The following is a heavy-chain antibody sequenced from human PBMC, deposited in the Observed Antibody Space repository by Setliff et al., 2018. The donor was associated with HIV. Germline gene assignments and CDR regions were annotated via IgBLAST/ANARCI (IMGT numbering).Heavy chain of an antibody. CDR1: GGSFSGYD. CDR2: IYYSGST. CDR3: ASYRKAERWLQLGGNFDY. D-gene: IGHD5-12*01. Sequence: TSETLSLTCAVYGGSFSGYDWSWIRQPPGKGLEWIGSIYYSGSTYYNPSLKSRVTISVDTSKNQFSLKLSSVTAADTAVYYCASYRKAERWLQLGGNFDYWGQGTLVTVSS. V-gene: IGHV4-34*01. J-gene: IGHJ4*02.